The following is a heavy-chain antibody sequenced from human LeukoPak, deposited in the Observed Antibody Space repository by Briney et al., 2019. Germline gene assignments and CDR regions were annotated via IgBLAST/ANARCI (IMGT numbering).Heavy chain of an antibody. CDR1: GGSFSGYY. Sequence: SETLSLTCAVYGGSFSGYYWSWIRQPPGKGLEWIGEINHSGSTNYNPSLKSRVTISVDTSKNQFSLKLSSVTAADTAVYYCARWDYGSGSYYRYWGQGTLATVSS. D-gene: IGHD3-10*01. CDR2: INHSGST. V-gene: IGHV4-34*01. CDR3: ARWDYGSGSYYRY. J-gene: IGHJ4*02.